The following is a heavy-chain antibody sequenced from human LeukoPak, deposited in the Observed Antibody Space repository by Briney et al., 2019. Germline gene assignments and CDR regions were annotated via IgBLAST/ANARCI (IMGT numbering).Heavy chain of an antibody. CDR2: IWYDGSNK. Sequence: GGSLRLSCAASGFTFSSYGMHWVRQAPGKGLEWVAVIWYDGSNKYYADSVKGRFTISRDNSKNTLYLQMNSLRAEDTAVYYCATSRRGWVQFAYYFDYWGQGTLVTVSS. D-gene: IGHD5-24*01. J-gene: IGHJ4*02. CDR3: ATSRRGWVQFAYYFDY. V-gene: IGHV3-33*01. CDR1: GFTFSSYG.